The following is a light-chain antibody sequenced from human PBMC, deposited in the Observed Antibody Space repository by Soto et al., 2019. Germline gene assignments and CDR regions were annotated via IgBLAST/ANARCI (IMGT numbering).Light chain of an antibody. CDR2: GNS. CDR1: SSNIGAGYD. J-gene: IGLJ3*02. Sequence: QSVLTQPPSVSGAPGHRVTISCTGSSSNIGAGYDVHWYQQLPGTAPKLLIYGNSNRPSGVPDRFSASKSGTSASLAITGLQAEDEADYYCQSYDSTLSGSGVFGGGTKLTVL. V-gene: IGLV1-40*01. CDR3: QSYDSTLSGSGV.